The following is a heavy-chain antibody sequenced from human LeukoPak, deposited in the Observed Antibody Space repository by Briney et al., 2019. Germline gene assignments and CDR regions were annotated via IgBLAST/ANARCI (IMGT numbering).Heavy chain of an antibody. CDR1: GYNFSAYG. D-gene: IGHD1-1*01. J-gene: IGHJ4*02. Sequence: ASVKDSCRASGYNFSAYGMTWVRQAAGQGRKWMGWVTSDNRDTKYAPKFQGRVTMTTDMSSTTAYMELRSLRSDDTADYYCARGSHEYWNDYWGQGTLVTVSS. V-gene: IGHV1-18*01. CDR2: VTSDNRDT. CDR3: ARGSHEYWNDY.